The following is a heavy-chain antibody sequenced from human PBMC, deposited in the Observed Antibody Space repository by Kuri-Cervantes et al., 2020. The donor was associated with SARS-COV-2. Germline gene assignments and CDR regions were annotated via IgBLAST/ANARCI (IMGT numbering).Heavy chain of an antibody. CDR3: ARVSYSSGWSQIDY. CDR1: GYTFTSYG. Sequence: SCKASGYTFTSYGMHWVRQAPGKGLEWVAVIWYDGSNKYYADSVKGRFTISRDNSKNTLYLQMNSLRAEDTAVYYCARVSYSSGWSQIDYWGQGTLVTVSS. D-gene: IGHD6-19*01. V-gene: IGHV3-33*01. CDR2: IWYDGSNK. J-gene: IGHJ4*02.